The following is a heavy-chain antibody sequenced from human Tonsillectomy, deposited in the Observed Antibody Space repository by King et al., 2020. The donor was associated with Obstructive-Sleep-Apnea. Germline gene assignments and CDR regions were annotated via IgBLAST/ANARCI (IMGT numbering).Heavy chain of an antibody. CDR3: ARKPTIPAFDY. D-gene: IGHD5-12*01. Sequence: QLVQSGAEVKKPGASVKISCKASGYAFTSYYINWVRQAPGQGLEWMGIINPSGGSTSYAQKFQGRVTMTRDTSTSTVYMELSSLSSEDTALYFCARKPTIPAFDYWGQGTLVTVSS. J-gene: IGHJ4*02. CDR1: GYAFTSYY. V-gene: IGHV1-46*03. CDR2: INPSGGST.